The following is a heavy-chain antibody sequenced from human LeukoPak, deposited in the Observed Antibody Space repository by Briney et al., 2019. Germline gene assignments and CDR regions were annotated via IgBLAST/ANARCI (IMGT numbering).Heavy chain of an antibody. CDR1: GGTFSSYA. CDR2: IIPIFGTA. D-gene: IGHD6-13*01. CDR3: ARASIAAPGHYYYYYMDV. J-gene: IGHJ6*03. Sequence: ASVKVSCKASGGTFSSYAISWVRQAPGQGLEWMGGIIPIFGTANYAQKFQGRVTITADESTSTAYMELSSLRSEDAAVYYCARASIAAPGHYYYYYMDVWGKGTTVTVSS. V-gene: IGHV1-69*13.